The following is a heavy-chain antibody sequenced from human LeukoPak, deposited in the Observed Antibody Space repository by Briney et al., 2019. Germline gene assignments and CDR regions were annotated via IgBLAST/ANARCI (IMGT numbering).Heavy chain of an antibody. CDR3: ARDHYDILTGYYTGLEY. CDR1: GFTFSRYS. CDR2: ISSSSSYI. J-gene: IGHJ4*02. Sequence: GGSLRLSCAASGFTFSRYSMNWVRQAPGKGLEWVSSISSSSSYIYYADSVKGRFTISRDNAKNSLYLQMNSLRAEDTAVYYCARDHYDILTGYYTGLEYCGQGTLVTVSS. V-gene: IGHV3-21*01. D-gene: IGHD3-9*01.